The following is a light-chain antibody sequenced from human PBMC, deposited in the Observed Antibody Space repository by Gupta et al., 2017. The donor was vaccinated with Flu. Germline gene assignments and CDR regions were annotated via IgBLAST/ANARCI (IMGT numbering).Light chain of an antibody. CDR2: DVS. V-gene: IGLV2-14*03. CDR3: SSYTTRSIVV. J-gene: IGLJ2*01. Sequence: QSALTQPASVPGTPGQSITISCTGTSSDVGASNSVSWNQHHPGKAPKRMVFDVSRRPAVIAGRFSGSKSGNTASLTISVLQDEDEADYYCSSYTTRSIVVFGGGTKVTVL. CDR1: SSDVGASNS.